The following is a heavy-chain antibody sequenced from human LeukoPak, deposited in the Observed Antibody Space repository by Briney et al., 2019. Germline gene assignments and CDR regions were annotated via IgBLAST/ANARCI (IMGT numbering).Heavy chain of an antibody. Sequence: GGSLRLSCAASGFTFSSYSMNWVRQAPGKGLEWVSSISSSSSYIYYADSVKGRFTISRDNAKNSLYLQMNSLRAEDTAVYYCARGGLGDGYNSLAPYFDYWGQGTLVTVSS. CDR3: ARGGLGDGYNSLAPYFDY. V-gene: IGHV3-21*01. J-gene: IGHJ4*02. D-gene: IGHD5-12*01. CDR2: ISSSSSYI. CDR1: GFTFSSYS.